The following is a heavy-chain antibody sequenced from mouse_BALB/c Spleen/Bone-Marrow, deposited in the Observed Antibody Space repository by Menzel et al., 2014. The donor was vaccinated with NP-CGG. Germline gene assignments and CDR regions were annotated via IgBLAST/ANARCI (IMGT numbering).Heavy chain of an antibody. CDR1: GYSITSDYA. CDR2: ISFSSTT. D-gene: IGHD2-4*01. Sequence: VQLKESGPGLVKPSQSLSLTCTVTGYSITSDYAWNWIRQFPGNKLKWMGYISFSSTTSYNPSLKSRISITRDTSKNQFFLQLNSVTAEDTATYFCARGIYYDYDWYFDVWGAGTTVTVSS. CDR3: ARGIYYDYDWYFDV. V-gene: IGHV3-2*02. J-gene: IGHJ1*01.